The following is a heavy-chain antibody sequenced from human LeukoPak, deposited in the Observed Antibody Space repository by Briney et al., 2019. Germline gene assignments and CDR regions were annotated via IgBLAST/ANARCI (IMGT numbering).Heavy chain of an antibody. CDR1: GFTFSSSW. CDR3: ARDPGYESWSPFWGGMDV. CDR2: ITRDGSST. J-gene: IGHJ6*04. D-gene: IGHD3-16*01. Sequence: GGSLRLPCAASGFTFSSSWVHWVRQAPGKGLVWVSRITRDGSSTTYADSVKGRFTTSRGNAKNTLYLQMDSLRDDDTAVYYCARDPGYESWSPFWGGMDVWGNGTTVIVSS. V-gene: IGHV3-74*01.